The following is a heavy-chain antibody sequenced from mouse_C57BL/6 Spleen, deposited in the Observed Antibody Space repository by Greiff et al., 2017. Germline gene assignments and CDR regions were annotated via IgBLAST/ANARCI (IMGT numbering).Heavy chain of an antibody. CDR1: GYTFTEYT. J-gene: IGHJ4*01. CDR3: ARHEGNGDYYAMDY. D-gene: IGHD4-1*01. Sequence: VQLQQSGAELVKPGASVKLSCKASGYTFTEYTIHWVKQRSGQGLEWIGWFYPGRGSLSYHEKFKDKSTLPADKASITVYMELSRLTSEDSAVYFCARHEGNGDYYAMDYWGQGTSVTVSS. CDR2: FYPGRGSL. V-gene: IGHV1-62-2*01.